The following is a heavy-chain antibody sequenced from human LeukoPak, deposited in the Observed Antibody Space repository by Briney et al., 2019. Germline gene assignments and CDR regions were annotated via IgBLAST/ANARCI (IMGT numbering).Heavy chain of an antibody. CDR1: GFTFRSYA. CDR2: MSASDAGT. CDR3: AKDHYWSIDY. Sequence: GGSLRLSCAAAGFTFRSYAMNWVRQGPGKGLEWVSTMSASDAGTYYADSVKGRFTISRDNSKNTLYLQMNSLRAEDTGVYYCAKDHYWSIDYWGRGTLVTVSS. D-gene: IGHD3-3*01. V-gene: IGHV3-23*01. J-gene: IGHJ4*02.